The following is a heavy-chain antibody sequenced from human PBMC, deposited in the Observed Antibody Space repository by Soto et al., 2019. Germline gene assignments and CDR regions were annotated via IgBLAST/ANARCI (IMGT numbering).Heavy chain of an antibody. D-gene: IGHD5-18*01. CDR2: IYHRGLT. CDR3: ARMQRDAAMGHFDY. Sequence: QVQLQESGPGLVTPSQTLSLTCSVSGASITSDEYYWGWIRQPPGKGLEYIGYIYHRGLTDYNPSLKSRVSLSVDTSKSQFSLDLTSVTAADTAVYYCARMQRDAAMGHFDYWGQGILVTVSS. CDR1: GASITSDEYY. V-gene: IGHV4-30-4*01. J-gene: IGHJ4*02.